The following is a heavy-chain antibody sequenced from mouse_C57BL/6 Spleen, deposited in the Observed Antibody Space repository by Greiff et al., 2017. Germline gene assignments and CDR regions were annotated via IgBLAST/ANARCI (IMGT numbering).Heavy chain of an antibody. CDR2: IYPGDGDT. J-gene: IGHJ4*01. CDR1: GYAFSSSW. D-gene: IGHD1-1*01. V-gene: IGHV1-82*01. CDR3: ARGLLRDYYAMDY. Sequence: QVQLQQSGPELVKPGASVKISCKASGYAFSSSWMNWVKQRPGKGLEWIGRIYPGDGDTNYNGKFKGKATLTADKSSSTAYMQLSSLTSEDSAVYFCARGLLRDYYAMDYWGQGTSVTVSS.